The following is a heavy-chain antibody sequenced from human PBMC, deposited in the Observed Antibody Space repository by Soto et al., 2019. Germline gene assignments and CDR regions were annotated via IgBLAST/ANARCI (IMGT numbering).Heavy chain of an antibody. V-gene: IGHV3-74*03. CDR1: GFTFTHYR. J-gene: IGHJ4*02. D-gene: IGHD1-1*01. CDR3: ARAGDWNYGQNF. CDR2: TNSDGARI. Sequence: GGPLRLSCAACGFTFTHYRIHWVRQPPGKGLEWVGRTNSDGARIEYGDSVKGRLPISRDNAHKMVLLQISRLTDEGAGVYFGARAGDWNYGQNFWGQGTLVTDSS.